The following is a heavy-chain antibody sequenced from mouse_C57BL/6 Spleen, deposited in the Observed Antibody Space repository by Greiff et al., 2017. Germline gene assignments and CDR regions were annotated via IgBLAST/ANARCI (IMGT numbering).Heavy chain of an antibody. CDR3: ARPGGYYEVMDY. D-gene: IGHD2-3*01. CDR1: GFTFSSYG. Sequence: VQLKQSGGDLVKPGGSLKLSCAASGFTFSSYGMSWVRQTPDKRLEWVATISSGGSYTYYPDSVKGRFTISRDNAKNTLYLQMSSLKSEDTAMYYCARPGGYYEVMDYWGQGTSVTVSS. CDR2: ISSGGSYT. V-gene: IGHV5-6*01. J-gene: IGHJ4*01.